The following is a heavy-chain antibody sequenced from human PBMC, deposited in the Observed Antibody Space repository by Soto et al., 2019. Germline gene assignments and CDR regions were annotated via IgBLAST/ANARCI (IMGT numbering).Heavy chain of an antibody. J-gene: IGHJ6*02. CDR3: ARLGGCSSTSCYGWGRYCYYGMDD. D-gene: IGHD2-2*01. CDR1: GYSFTRYW. Sequence: PGESLKISCKGSGYSFTRYWFDWGRHMPGKGLGGGGIIYPGDSDTSYSPSFQGQVTISADKSISTAYLQRSRLKASDTAMYYCARLGGCSSTSCYGWGRYCYYGMDDWGQGTTVTVSS. V-gene: IGHV5-51*01. CDR2: IYPGDSDT.